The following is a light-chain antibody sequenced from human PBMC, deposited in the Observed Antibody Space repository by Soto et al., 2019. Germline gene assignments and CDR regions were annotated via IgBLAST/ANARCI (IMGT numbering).Light chain of an antibody. CDR1: QSVSSSY. CDR2: GVS. V-gene: IGKV3-20*01. Sequence: EIVLTQSPGTLSLSPGERATVSCRASQSVSSSYLAWYQQRPGQAPRLLIYGVSSRASGIPDRFSGSGSGTDLTLTISRLEPEDFAVYYCQQYDNSPPMYTFGQGTKLEIK. J-gene: IGKJ2*01. CDR3: QQYDNSPPMYT.